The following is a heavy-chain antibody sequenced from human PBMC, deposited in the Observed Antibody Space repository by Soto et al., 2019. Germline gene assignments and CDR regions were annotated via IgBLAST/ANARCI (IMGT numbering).Heavy chain of an antibody. CDR3: ANDGGHGYNYGGY. Sequence: QVQLVESGGGVVQPGRSLRLSCAASGFTFSSYGMHWVRQAPGKGLEWVAVISYDGSNKYYADSVRGRFTISRDNSKNTLYLQMNSLRAGDTAVYYCANDGGHGYNYGGYWGQGTLVTVSS. CDR1: GFTFSSYG. V-gene: IGHV3-30*18. J-gene: IGHJ4*02. CDR2: ISYDGSNK. D-gene: IGHD5-12*01.